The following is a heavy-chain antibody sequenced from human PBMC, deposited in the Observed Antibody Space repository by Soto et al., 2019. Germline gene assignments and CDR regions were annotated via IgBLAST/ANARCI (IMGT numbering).Heavy chain of an antibody. CDR1: GGSFSGYY. CDR2: INHSGST. J-gene: IGHJ5*02. V-gene: IGHV4-34*01. D-gene: IGHD3-22*01. Sequence: PSETLSLTCAVYGGSFSGYYWSWIRQPPGKGLEWIGEINHSGSTNYNPSLKSRVTISVDTSKNQFSLKLSSVTAADTAVYYCARGKANWYYYDSSGYYYGSSFDPWGQGTLVTVSS. CDR3: ARGKANWYYYDSSGYYYGSSFDP.